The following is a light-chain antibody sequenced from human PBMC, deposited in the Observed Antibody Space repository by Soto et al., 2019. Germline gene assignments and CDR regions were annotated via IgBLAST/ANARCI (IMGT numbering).Light chain of an antibody. CDR3: SSYTSTTTLIV. Sequence: QSVLTQPASVSGSPGQSITISCTGTSSDVGAYNYVSWYQQLPGTAPKLMVYGVTIRPSGVSNRFSGSKSGNTASLTISGLQAEDEAEYYCSSYTSTTTLIVFGTGTKVTVL. V-gene: IGLV2-14*01. CDR2: GVT. CDR1: SSDVGAYNY. J-gene: IGLJ1*01.